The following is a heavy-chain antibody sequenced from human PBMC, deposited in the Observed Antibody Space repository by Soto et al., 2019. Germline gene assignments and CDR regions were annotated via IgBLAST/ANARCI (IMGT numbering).Heavy chain of an antibody. CDR3: AIISPVQAAIMYWFDP. CDR2: IIPIFGTA. J-gene: IGHJ5*02. V-gene: IGHV1-69*12. D-gene: IGHD2-2*01. CDR1: GGTFSSYA. Sequence: QVQLVQSGAEVKKPGSSVKVSCKASGGTFSSYAISWVRQAPGQGLEWMGGIIPIFGTAHYAQKFQGRVTITADESTSTSYMELSRLRSEDTAVYYCAIISPVQAAIMYWFDPWCQGTLVTVSS.